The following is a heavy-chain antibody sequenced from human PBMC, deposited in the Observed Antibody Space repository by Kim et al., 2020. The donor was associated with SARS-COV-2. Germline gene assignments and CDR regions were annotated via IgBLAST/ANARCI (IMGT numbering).Heavy chain of an antibody. Sequence: TRYAAKFQGGVTMTRDTSTSTVYMELSSLRSEDTAVYYCALLPSEPPLDYWGQGTLVTVSS. CDR3: ALLPSEPPLDY. CDR2: T. D-gene: IGHD1-26*01. J-gene: IGHJ4*02. V-gene: IGHV1-46*01.